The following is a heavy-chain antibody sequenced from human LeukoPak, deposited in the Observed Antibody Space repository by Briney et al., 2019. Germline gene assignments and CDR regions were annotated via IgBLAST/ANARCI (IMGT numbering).Heavy chain of an antibody. V-gene: IGHV1-2*02. Sequence: VSLSYKPSGYTPTGYHMHWVRQTPGHRLECLGWKKTNSGGTNYAQKFQGRVTMTRDTSISTAYMELSRLRSDDTAVYYCARYIALGTSKRFYYYYYMDVWGKGTTVTVSS. J-gene: IGHJ6*03. D-gene: IGHD2-2*01. CDR1: GYTPTGYH. CDR2: KKTNSGGT. CDR3: ARYIALGTSKRFYYYYYMDV.